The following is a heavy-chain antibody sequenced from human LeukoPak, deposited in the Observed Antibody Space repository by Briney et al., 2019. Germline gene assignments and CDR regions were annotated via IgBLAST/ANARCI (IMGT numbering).Heavy chain of an antibody. CDR1: GYSISSSHY. CDR2: IYYSGST. CDR3: ARGYCSSTSCPGVNWFDP. J-gene: IGHJ5*02. D-gene: IGHD2-2*01. Sequence: SETLSLTCTVSGYSISSSHYWSWIRQHPGKGLEWIGYIYYSGSTYYNPSLKSRVTISVDTSKNQFSLKLSSVTAADTAVYYCARGYCSSTSCPGVNWFDPWGQGTLVTVSS. V-gene: IGHV4-31*03.